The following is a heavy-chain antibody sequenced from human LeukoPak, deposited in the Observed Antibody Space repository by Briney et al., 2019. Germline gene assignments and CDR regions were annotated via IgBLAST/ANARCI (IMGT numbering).Heavy chain of an antibody. D-gene: IGHD3-9*01. J-gene: IGHJ4*02. CDR2: LNPNTGDT. CDR1: GYTFTGHY. CDR3: ARIGLKTTGYYRLDY. Sequence: ASVKVSCKASGYTFTGHYLHWVRQAPGQGLEWMGWLNPNTGDTLYIQKFQGRVTMTGDTSISTAYMELSRLMSDGTAVYYCARIGLKTTGYYRLDYWGQGTLVTVSS. V-gene: IGHV1-2*02.